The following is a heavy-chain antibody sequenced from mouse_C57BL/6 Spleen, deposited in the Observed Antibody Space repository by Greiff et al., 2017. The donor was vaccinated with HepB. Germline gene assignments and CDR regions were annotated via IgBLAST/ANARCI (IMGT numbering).Heavy chain of an antibody. CDR2: IYPGSGST. D-gene: IGHD2-3*01. CDR3: AKGDGYDSMDY. CDR1: GYTFTSYW. Sequence: QVQLQQPGAELVKPGASVKMSCKASGYTFTSYWITWVKQRPGQGLEWIGDIYPGSGSTTYNEKFKSKATLTIDTSSSTAYMQLSSLTSEDSAVYDCAKGDGYDSMDYWGQGTSVTVSS. J-gene: IGHJ4*01. V-gene: IGHV1-55*01.